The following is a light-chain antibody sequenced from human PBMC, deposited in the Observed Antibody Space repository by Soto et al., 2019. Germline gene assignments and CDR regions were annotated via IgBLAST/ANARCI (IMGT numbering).Light chain of an antibody. J-gene: IGLJ2*01. CDR2: EVS. Sequence: QSALTQPASVSGSPGQSISISCTGTSNDVCGYDYVSWYQHHPGKAPKLMIYEVSNRPSGVSNRFSGSKSGNTASLTISGLQAEDEADYYCSSHTSSITVVFGGGTKLTVL. CDR1: SNDVCGYDY. CDR3: SSHTSSITVV. V-gene: IGLV2-14*01.